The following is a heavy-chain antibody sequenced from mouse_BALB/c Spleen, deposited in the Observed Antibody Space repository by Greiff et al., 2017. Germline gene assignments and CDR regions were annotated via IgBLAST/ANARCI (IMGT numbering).Heavy chain of an antibody. V-gene: IGHV1S56*01. CDR3: ARVYYDRPAMDY. J-gene: IGHJ4*01. D-gene: IGHD2-4*01. Sequence: QVQLQQSGPELVKPGASVRISCKASGYTFTSYYIHWVKQRPGQGLEWIGWIYPGNVNTKYNEKFKGKATLTADKSSSTAYMQLSSLTSEDSAVYFCARVYYDRPAMDYWGQGTSVTVSS. CDR1: GYTFTSYY. CDR2: IYPGNVNT.